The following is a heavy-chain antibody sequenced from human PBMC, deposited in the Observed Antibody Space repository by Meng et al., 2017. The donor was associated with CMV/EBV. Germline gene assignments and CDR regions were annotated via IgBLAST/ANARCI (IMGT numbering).Heavy chain of an antibody. D-gene: IGHD3-3*01. CDR3: ASSVNYDFWSGDAFDI. V-gene: IGHV4-61*01. CDR2: IYYSGST. J-gene: IGHJ3*02. Sequence: SETLSLTCTVSGGSVRSGSYYWSWIRQPPGKGLEWIGYIYYSGSTNYNPSLKSRVTISVDTSKNQFSLKLSSVTAADTAVYYCASSVNYDFWSGDAFDIWGQGTMVTVSS. CDR1: GGSVRSGSYY.